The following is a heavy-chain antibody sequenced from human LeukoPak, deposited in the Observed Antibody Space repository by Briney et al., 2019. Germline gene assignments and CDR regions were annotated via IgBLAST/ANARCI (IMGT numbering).Heavy chain of an antibody. J-gene: IGHJ6*02. Sequence: ASVKVSCKATGYIFSNYGISWVRQAPGHGLEWMGWISSGGNTNYAPKFQDRATMTTDTSTSTAYMELRSLRSEDTAVYYCARDDSSGDPLYYYGMDVWGQGTTVTVSS. CDR3: ARDDSSGDPLYYYGMDV. V-gene: IGHV1-18*01. CDR1: GYIFSNYG. CDR2: ISSGGNT. D-gene: IGHD3-22*01.